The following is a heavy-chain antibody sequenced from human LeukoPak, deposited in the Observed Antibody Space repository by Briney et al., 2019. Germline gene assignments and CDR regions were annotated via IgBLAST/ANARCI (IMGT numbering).Heavy chain of an antibody. Sequence: GGSLRLSCAASGFTFSSYAMSWVRQAPGKGLEWVSAISGSGGSTYYADSVKGRFTISRDNSKNTLYLQMKSPRAEDTVVYYCAKDRAHSSGWYGGFDYWGQGTLVTVSS. CDR3: AKDRAHSSGWYGGFDY. CDR1: GFTFSSYA. CDR2: ISGSGGST. D-gene: IGHD6-19*01. V-gene: IGHV3-23*01. J-gene: IGHJ4*02.